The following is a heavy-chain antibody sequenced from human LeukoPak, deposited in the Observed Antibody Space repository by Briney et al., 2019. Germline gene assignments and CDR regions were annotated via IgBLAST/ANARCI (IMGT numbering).Heavy chain of an antibody. D-gene: IGHD5-18*01. CDR1: GGSISSYY. Sequence: PSETLSLTCTVSGGSISSYYWSWIRQPPGKGLEWIGYIYYSGSTNYNPSLKSRVTISVDTSKNQFSLKLSSVTAADTAVYYCARARGGGYSNGYCFDYWGQGTLVTVSS. CDR3: ARARGGGYSNGYCFDY. V-gene: IGHV4-59*01. J-gene: IGHJ4*02. CDR2: IYYSGST.